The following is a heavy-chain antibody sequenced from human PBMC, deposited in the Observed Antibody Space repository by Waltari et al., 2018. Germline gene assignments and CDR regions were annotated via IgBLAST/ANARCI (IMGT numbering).Heavy chain of an antibody. J-gene: IGHJ3*02. CDR1: GFRLGSYG. V-gene: IGHV3-33*01. CDR2: IPYDGSYK. D-gene: IGHD2-21*01. Sequence: QVQLVESGGGVVQPGRSLRLSCAASGFRLGSYGMHWVRQAPGKGLEWLAVIPYDGSYKFYADSVKGRFTISRDNSKNTLDLQMNSLRVEDTAVYYCARDDSAPGNNFDIWGQGTMVTVSS. CDR3: ARDDSAPGNNFDI.